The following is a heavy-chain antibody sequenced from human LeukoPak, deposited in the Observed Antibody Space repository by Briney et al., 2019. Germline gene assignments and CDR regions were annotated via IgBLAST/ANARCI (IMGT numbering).Heavy chain of an antibody. CDR1: GFTFSSYS. CDR2: ISSSSSYI. D-gene: IGHD3-10*01. J-gene: IGHJ4*02. V-gene: IGHV3-21*01. Sequence: GGSLRLSCAASGFTFSSYSMNWVRQARGKGLEWVSSISSSSSYIYYADSVKGRFTISRDNAKNSLYLQMNSLRAEDTAVYYCARVTMVRGIDYWGQGTLVTVSS. CDR3: ARVTMVRGIDY.